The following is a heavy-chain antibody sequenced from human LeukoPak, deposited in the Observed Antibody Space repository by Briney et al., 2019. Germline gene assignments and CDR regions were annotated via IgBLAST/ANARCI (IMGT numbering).Heavy chain of an antibody. V-gene: IGHV3-23*01. J-gene: IGHJ4*02. CDR3: ATVRLGTSRDFEF. CDR1: GFSFSNYD. CDR2: LSDGGTNT. Sequence: PGGSLRLSCAASGFSFSNYDMSWVRQAPGRGLEWVSTLSDGGTNTYQADSVKGRFTISRDISKNMFYLQMTSLRAEDTAVYLCATVRLGTSRDFEFWGQGTLVTVSS. D-gene: IGHD1-7*01.